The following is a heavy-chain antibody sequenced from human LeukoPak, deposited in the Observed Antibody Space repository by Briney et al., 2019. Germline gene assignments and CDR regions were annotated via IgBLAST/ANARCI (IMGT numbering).Heavy chain of an antibody. CDR2: ISYDGSNK. J-gene: IGHJ1*01. D-gene: IGHD3-10*01. CDR1: GFTFSSYA. Sequence: QPGRSLRLSCAASGFTFSSYAMHWVRQAPGKGLEWVAVISYDGSNKYYADSVKGRFTISRDNSKNTLYLQMNSLRAEDTAVYYCARGASGSGSYYSSFQHWGQGTLVTVSS. V-gene: IGHV3-30-3*01. CDR3: ARGASGSGSYYSSFQH.